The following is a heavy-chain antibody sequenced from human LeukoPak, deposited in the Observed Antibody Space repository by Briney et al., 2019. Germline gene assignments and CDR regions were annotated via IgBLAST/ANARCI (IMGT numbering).Heavy chain of an antibody. CDR3: AKGGTYFDY. V-gene: IGHV3-48*01. CDR2: ISSSSSTI. CDR1: GFTFSSYS. J-gene: IGHJ4*02. Sequence: GGSLRLSCAASGFTFSSYSMNWVRQAPGKGLEWVSYISSSSSTIYYADSVKGRFTISRDNSKNTLYLQMNSLRAEDTAVYNCAKGGTYFDYWGQGTLVTVSS.